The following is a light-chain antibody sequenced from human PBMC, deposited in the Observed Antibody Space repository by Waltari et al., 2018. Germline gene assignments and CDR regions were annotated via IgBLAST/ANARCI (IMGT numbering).Light chain of an antibody. CDR2: DAS. V-gene: IGKV3-20*01. Sequence: EIVLTQSPATLSLSPGETATLSCRASHYISSNYLAWYQQKPGQAPRLLIYDASNRATGIADGFSGSGSGTDFTLTISRLEPEEFAMFYCQQYGNSPVTFGGGTKVEI. CDR3: QQYGNSPVT. J-gene: IGKJ4*01. CDR1: HYISSNY.